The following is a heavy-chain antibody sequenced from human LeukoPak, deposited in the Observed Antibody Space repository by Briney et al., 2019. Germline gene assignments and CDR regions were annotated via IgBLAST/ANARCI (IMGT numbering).Heavy chain of an antibody. V-gene: IGHV1-69*13. CDR2: IMPIFDTS. CDR3: ARDPSKIRRVKAFDY. CDR1: GDNFSTYS. J-gene: IGHJ4*02. D-gene: IGHD3-10*01. Sequence: ASVKVSCKASGDNFSTYSFSWVRQAPGQGLEWMGGIMPIFDTSNYAQKFQGRVTITADESTSTAYMELRSLTSEDTAVYYCARDPSKIRRVKAFDYWGQGTLVTVSS.